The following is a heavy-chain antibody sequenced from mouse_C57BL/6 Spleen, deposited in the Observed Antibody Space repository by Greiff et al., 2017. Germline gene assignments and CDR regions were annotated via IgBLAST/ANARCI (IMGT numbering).Heavy chain of an antibody. Sequence: QVQLQQSGPGLVQPSQSLSITCTVSGFSLTSYGVHWVRQSPGKGLEWLGVIWRGGSTDYNAAFMSRLSINKDNSKSQVFFKMNSLQADDTAIYYCAKKGDYGSTDWYFDVWGTGTTVTVSS. V-gene: IGHV2-5*01. J-gene: IGHJ1*03. CDR1: GFSLTSYG. CDR2: IWRGGST. CDR3: AKKGDYGSTDWYFDV. D-gene: IGHD1-1*01.